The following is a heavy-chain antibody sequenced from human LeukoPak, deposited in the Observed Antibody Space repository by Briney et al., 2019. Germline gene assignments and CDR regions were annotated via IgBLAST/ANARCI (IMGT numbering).Heavy chain of an antibody. CDR1: GFTFGDYA. J-gene: IGHJ6*02. V-gene: IGHV3-49*04. D-gene: IGHD2-2*01. Sequence: GGSLRLSCTASGFTFGDYAMSWVRQAPGKGLEWVGFIRSKAYGGTTEYAASEKGRFTISRDDSKSIAYLQMNSLKTEDTAVYYCTRDQCSSTSCSYYYYYGMDVWGQGTTVTVSS. CDR2: IRSKAYGGTT. CDR3: TRDQCSSTSCSYYYYYGMDV.